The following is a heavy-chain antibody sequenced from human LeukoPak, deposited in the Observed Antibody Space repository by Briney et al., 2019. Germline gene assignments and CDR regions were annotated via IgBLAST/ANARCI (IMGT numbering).Heavy chain of an antibody. CDR3: AKDSRYFDFWSGYIYYFDY. D-gene: IGHD3-3*01. CDR1: GFTFSSYA. J-gene: IGHJ4*02. V-gene: IGHV3-23*01. CDR2: ISGSGGST. Sequence: GGSLRLSCAASGFTFSSYAMSWVRQAPGKGLEWVSAISGSGGSTYYADSVKGRFTISRDNSKNTLYLQMNSLRAEDTAVYYCAKDSRYFDFWSGYIYYFDYWGQGTLVTVSS.